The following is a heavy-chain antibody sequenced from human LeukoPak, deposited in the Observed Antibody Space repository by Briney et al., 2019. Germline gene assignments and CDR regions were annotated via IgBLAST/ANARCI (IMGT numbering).Heavy chain of an antibody. J-gene: IGHJ4*02. CDR3: ARDDYGGEGDY. Sequence: GASVKVSCKASGGTFSSYAISWVRQAPGQGPEWMGGIIPIFGTANYAQKFQGRVTITADESTSTAYMELSSLRSEDTAVYYCARDDYGGEGDYWGQGTLVTVSS. D-gene: IGHD4-23*01. CDR2: IIPIFGTA. V-gene: IGHV1-69*13. CDR1: GGTFSSYA.